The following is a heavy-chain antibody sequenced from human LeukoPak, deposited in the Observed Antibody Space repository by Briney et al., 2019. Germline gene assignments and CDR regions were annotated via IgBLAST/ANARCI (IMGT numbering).Heavy chain of an antibody. Sequence: GGSLRLSCAASGFTFSSYWMSWVRQAPGKGLEWVANIKQDGSEKYYVDSVKGRFTISRDNAKNSLYLQMNSLRAEDTAVYYCARDLGYYDILTGYYNGDNWFDPWGQGTLVTVSS. CDR2: IKQDGSEK. CDR1: GFTFSSYW. CDR3: ARDLGYYDILTGYYNGDNWFDP. D-gene: IGHD3-9*01. V-gene: IGHV3-7*01. J-gene: IGHJ5*02.